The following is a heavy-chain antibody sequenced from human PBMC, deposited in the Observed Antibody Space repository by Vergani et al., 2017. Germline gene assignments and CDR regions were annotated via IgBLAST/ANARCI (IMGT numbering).Heavy chain of an antibody. V-gene: IGHV1-58*01. Sequence: QMQLVQSGPEVKKPGTSVKVSCKASGFTFTSSAVQWVCQARGQPLEWIGWFVVGSGNTNYAQKFQERVTITRDMSTSTAYMERSSLRSEGTAVYYCAADLYLEWLVPNWFDPWGQGTLVTVSS. D-gene: IGHD3-3*01. CDR2: FVVGSGNT. J-gene: IGHJ5*02. CDR3: AADLYLEWLVPNWFDP. CDR1: GFTFTSSA.